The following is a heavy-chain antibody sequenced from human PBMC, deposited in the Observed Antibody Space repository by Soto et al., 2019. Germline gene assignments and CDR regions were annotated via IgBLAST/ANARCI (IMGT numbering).Heavy chain of an antibody. V-gene: IGHV1-18*01. CDR2: ISAYNGNI. J-gene: IGHJ4*02. CDR1: AYTFTNYG. Sequence: QVQLVQSGGEVKKPGASVKVSCKASAYTFTNYGISWVRQAPGQGLEWMGWISAYNGNINYAQKFRGRVTMTTDTSTSSAYLEVRSLRSADTAVYDCARSGSSLNLREFDSWGKGPRVTFSS. D-gene: IGHD6-13*01. CDR3: ARSGSSLNLREFDS.